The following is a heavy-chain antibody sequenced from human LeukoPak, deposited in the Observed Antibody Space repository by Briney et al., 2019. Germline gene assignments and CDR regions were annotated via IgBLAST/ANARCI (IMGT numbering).Heavy chain of an antibody. D-gene: IGHD2/OR15-2a*01. CDR1: GGSISSTTDY. CDR3: ARHVNTTTGAPIGWFDP. Sequence: SETLSLTCTVSGGSISSTTDYWGWIRQPPGKGLEWIESIFYSGTTYYNPSLTSRVTISVDTSKNQFSLKLTSVTAADTAVYYCARHVNTTTGAPIGWFDPWGQGTLVTVSS. V-gene: IGHV4-39*01. CDR2: IFYSGTT. J-gene: IGHJ5*02.